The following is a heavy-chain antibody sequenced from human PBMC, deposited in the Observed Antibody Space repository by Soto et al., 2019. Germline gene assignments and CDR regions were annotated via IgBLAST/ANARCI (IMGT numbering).Heavy chain of an antibody. V-gene: IGHV3-21*01. Sequence: EVRLVESGGGLVKPGGSLRLSCAASGFPFSSYNMNWVRQAPGKGLEWVSSISSTSTYIYYRDSVKGRFTISRDNAKNSLYLQMNSLRAEDTAVYYCARGETTGTPHFDYWGQGTLVTLSS. CDR3: ARGETTGTPHFDY. CDR2: ISSTSTYI. CDR1: GFPFSSYN. D-gene: IGHD1-1*01. J-gene: IGHJ4*02.